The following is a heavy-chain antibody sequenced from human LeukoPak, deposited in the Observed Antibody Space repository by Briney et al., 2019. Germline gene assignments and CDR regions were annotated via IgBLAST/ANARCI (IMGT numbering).Heavy chain of an antibody. CDR3: ARGEGVAARQSWFDP. D-gene: IGHD6-6*01. V-gene: IGHV1-18*01. Sequence: ASVKVSCKASGYTFTSYGISWVRQAPGQGLEWMGWISPYNGNTNYAQKFQGRVTMTTDTSTSTAYMELRSLKSDDTAVYYCARGEGVAARQSWFDPWGQGTLVTVSS. CDR2: ISPYNGNT. J-gene: IGHJ5*02. CDR1: GYTFTSYG.